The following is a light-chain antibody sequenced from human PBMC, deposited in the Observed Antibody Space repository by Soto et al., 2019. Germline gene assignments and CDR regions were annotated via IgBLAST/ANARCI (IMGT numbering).Light chain of an antibody. J-gene: IGKJ4*01. V-gene: IGKV3-11*01. Sequence: EIVLTQSPATLSFSPGERATLSCRASQSVDKYLVWYQQKPGQAPRLLIYDASSRATGIPARFSGSGSGTDFSLTITSLEPEDFAVYYCLPRTNWPLTFGGGTKLEIK. CDR3: LPRTNWPLT. CDR1: QSVDKY. CDR2: DAS.